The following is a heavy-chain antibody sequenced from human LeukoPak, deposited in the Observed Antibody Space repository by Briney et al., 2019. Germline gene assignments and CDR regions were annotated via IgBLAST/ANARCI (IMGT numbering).Heavy chain of an antibody. Sequence: SQTLSLTCTVSGYSISSGYYWGWIRRSPGKGLEWIGNIYRSVITHYNPSLQGRITLSVDTSKNQFSLNLSSVTAADTAVYYCTRFSTASSRPAYYWGQGTLVIVSS. CDR3: TRFSTASSRPAYY. CDR2: IYRSVIT. V-gene: IGHV4-38-2*02. CDR1: GYSISSGYY. D-gene: IGHD1-14*01. J-gene: IGHJ4*02.